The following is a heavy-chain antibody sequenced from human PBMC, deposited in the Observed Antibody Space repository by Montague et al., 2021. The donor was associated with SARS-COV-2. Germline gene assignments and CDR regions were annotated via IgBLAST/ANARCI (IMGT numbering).Heavy chain of an antibody. J-gene: IGHJ4*02. V-gene: IGHV4-4*07. CDR1: GGSISGYY. CDR2: IYNSGST. D-gene: IGHD1-20*01. Sequence: SETLSLTCTVSGGSISGYYWSWFRQSAGKGLEWIGRIYNSGSTSYNPSLKGRVTMSVVTSKNQFSLKLSSVTAADTAVYYCVRDQGRSNWNYPDYWGQGTLVTVSS. CDR3: VRDQGRSNWNYPDY.